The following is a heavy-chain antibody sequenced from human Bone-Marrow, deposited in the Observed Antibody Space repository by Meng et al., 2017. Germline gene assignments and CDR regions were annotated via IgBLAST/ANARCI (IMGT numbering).Heavy chain of an antibody. Sequence: ASVKVSCKASGGTFSSYAMNWVRQAPGQGLEWMGWINTNTGNPTYAQGFTGRFVFSLDTSVSTAYLQISSLKAEDTAVYYCARPSNRPYYYDSSGDLDYWGQGTLVTVSS. D-gene: IGHD3-22*01. CDR1: GGTFSSYA. CDR3: ARPSNRPYYYDSSGDLDY. V-gene: IGHV7-4-1*02. CDR2: INTNTGNP. J-gene: IGHJ4*02.